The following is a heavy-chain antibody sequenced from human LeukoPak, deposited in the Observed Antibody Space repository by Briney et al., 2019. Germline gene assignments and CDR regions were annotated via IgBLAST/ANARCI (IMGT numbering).Heavy chain of an antibody. J-gene: IGHJ3*02. CDR2: ISNSGTTM. CDR1: GFTFSNCW. D-gene: IGHD2-15*01. Sequence: GGSLRLSCAASGFTFSNCWMTWVRQAPGKGLEWVSYISNSGTTMNYADSVKGRFTISRDNAKNSLYLQMNSLRAEDTAVYYCTRGDTLIWGQGTMVTVSS. V-gene: IGHV3-48*04. CDR3: TRGDTLI.